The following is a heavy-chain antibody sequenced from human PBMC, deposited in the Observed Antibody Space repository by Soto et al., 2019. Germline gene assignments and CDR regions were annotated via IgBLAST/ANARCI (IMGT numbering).Heavy chain of an antibody. CDR2: IGNAGDT. V-gene: IGHV3-13*01. CDR1: GFIFSSYD. J-gene: IGHJ3*02. Sequence: EVKRVESGGGLVQPGGSLGLSCAGSGFIFSSYDMYWIRQATGKGLEWVSTIGNAGDTYYPGSVKGRFTISRENAKNSLYLQMNSLRAGDTAVYYCARRAYGGSGAFDIWGQGTMVTVSS. D-gene: IGHD2-15*01. CDR3: ARRAYGGSGAFDI.